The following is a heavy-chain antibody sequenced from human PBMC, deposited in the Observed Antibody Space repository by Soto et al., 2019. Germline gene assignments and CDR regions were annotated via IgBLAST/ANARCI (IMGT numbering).Heavy chain of an antibody. V-gene: IGHV1-69*01. J-gene: IGHJ6*02. D-gene: IGHD2-8*01. CDR3: ARDWGYCTNGVCYTGGDYYYYGMDF. CDR1: GGTFSSYA. CDR2: IIPIFGTA. Sequence: QVQLVQSGAEVKKPGSSVKVSCKASGGTFSSYAISWVRQAPGHGLEWMGGIIPIFGTANYAQKFQGRVTITADESTGAAYMELSRLRSEDTAVYYCARDWGYCTNGVCYTGGDYYYYGMDFWGQVATVTVSS.